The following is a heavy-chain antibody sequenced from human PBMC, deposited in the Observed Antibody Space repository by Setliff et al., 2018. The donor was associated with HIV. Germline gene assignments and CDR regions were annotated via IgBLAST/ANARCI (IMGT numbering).Heavy chain of an antibody. CDR1: GYTFTSYD. CDR2: MNPNSGNR. J-gene: IGHJ3*02. CDR3: VVPAAVGAPDAFDI. Sequence: ASVKVSCKASGYTFTSYDINWVRRATGQGLEWMGWMNPNSGNRGYAQKLQGRVTMTRITSISTAYMELSSLRSEDTAVYYCVVPAAVGAPDAFDIWGQGTKVTVSS. D-gene: IGHD2-15*01. V-gene: IGHV1-8*02.